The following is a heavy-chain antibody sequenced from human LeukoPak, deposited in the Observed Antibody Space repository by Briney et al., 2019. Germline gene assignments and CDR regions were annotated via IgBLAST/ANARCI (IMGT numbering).Heavy chain of an antibody. CDR1: GFSISSYY. J-gene: IGHJ4*02. D-gene: IGHD4-17*01. CDR3: AGEGYNYGLDY. Sequence: SETLSLTCTVSGFSISSYYWTWIRQPAGSGLEWIGRIYVSGTTNYHPSLKSRVTMSVDTSKNQFSLKLTSVTAADTAVYYCAGEGYNYGLDYWGQGALVTVSS. V-gene: IGHV4-4*07. CDR2: IYVSGTT.